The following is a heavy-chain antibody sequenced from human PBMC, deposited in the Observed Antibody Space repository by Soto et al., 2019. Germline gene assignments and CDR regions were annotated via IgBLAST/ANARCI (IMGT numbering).Heavy chain of an antibody. V-gene: IGHV3-23*01. Sequence: PGGSLRLSCAASGFTFSSYAMSWVRQAPGKGLEWVSAISGSGGSTYYADSVKGRFTISRDNSKNTLYLQMNSLRAEDTAVYYCARDTRYSSGMDVWGQGTTVTVSS. CDR3: ARDTRYSSGMDV. CDR2: ISGSGGST. D-gene: IGHD6-19*01. J-gene: IGHJ6*02. CDR1: GFTFSSYA.